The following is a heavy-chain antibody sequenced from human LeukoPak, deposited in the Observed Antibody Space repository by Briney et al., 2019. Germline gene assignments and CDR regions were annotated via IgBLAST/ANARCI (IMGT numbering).Heavy chain of an antibody. D-gene: IGHD3-22*01. CDR1: GHNTDYY. Sequence: ASVKVSCKASGHNTDYYMHWVRQAPGQGLEWMGWINPNSGATNLARKFQGRVTMTRDTSITTTYMELSSLRSDDTAIHYCVGNYYHDDSGPSDAFDIWGQGTMVTVSS. CDR3: VGNYYHDDSGPSDAFDI. V-gene: IGHV1-2*02. CDR2: INPNSGAT. J-gene: IGHJ3*02.